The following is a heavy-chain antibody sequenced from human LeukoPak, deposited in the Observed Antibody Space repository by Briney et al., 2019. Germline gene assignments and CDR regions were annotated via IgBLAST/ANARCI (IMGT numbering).Heavy chain of an antibody. Sequence: SETLSLTCTVSGGSINTPNYYWGWIRQAPGKGLEWIGNIFYSGGTYYSPSLTSRVTISLDTSGNQFSLKLNSVTAADTAVYYCAKSKGYGLVDIWGQGTMVTVSS. CDR3: AKSKGYGLVDI. D-gene: IGHD3-10*01. V-gene: IGHV4-39*07. J-gene: IGHJ3*02. CDR2: IFYSGGT. CDR1: GGSINTPNYY.